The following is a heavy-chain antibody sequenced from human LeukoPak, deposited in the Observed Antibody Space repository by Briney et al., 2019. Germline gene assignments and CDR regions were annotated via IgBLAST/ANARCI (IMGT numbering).Heavy chain of an antibody. V-gene: IGHV4-61*02. CDR3: ARCTGDLKTFDI. Sequence: PSQTLSLTCTASGGSISSGSYYWSWIRQPAGKGLEWIGRIYTSGSTNYNPSLKSRVTISVDTSKNQFSLKLSSVTAADTAVYYCARCTGDLKTFDIWGQGTMVTVSS. D-gene: IGHD7-27*01. CDR1: GGSISSGSYY. CDR2: IYTSGST. J-gene: IGHJ3*02.